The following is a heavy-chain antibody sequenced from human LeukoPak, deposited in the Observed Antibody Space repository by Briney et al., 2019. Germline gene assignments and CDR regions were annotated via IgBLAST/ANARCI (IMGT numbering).Heavy chain of an antibody. Sequence: SETLSLTCAVHGGSFSGYYWSWLRQPPGKGLEWIGEINHSGSTNYNPSLTSRVTISVDTSKNQFSLKLSSVTAADTAVYYCARAFTYYDFWSGYLGRYFDYWGQGTLVTVSS. CDR3: ARAFTYYDFWSGYLGRYFDY. CDR2: INHSGST. J-gene: IGHJ4*02. V-gene: IGHV4-34*01. CDR1: GGSFSGYY. D-gene: IGHD3-3*01.